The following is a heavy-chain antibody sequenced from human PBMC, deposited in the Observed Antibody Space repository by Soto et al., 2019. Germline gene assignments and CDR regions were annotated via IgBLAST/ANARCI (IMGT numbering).Heavy chain of an antibody. D-gene: IGHD1-1*01. J-gene: IGHJ3*01. CDR1: GFTISGNKY. Sequence: DVQVVESGGGLIQPGEYLRPSCADSGFTISGNKYVAWVRQAPETGLEWVAAPYDLDGSFYAASVKGRFTNSSHSSKTTVYLRMNDLRPDDTAVYYCATWHEREHAYDVWGQGTTVTVSS. CDR2: PYDLDGS. CDR3: ATWHEREHAYDV. V-gene: IGHV3-53*01.